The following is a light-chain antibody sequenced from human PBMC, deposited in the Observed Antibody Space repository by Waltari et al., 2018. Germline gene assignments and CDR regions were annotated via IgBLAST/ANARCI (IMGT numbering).Light chain of an antibody. J-gene: IGLJ2*01. CDR1: PGAVTSGHY. Sequence: QAVVTQEPSLTVSPGGTVTLTCGSSPGAVTSGHYPYWFQQKPGQAPRTLIYDTHKRHSWTPARFSGSLLGGKPVLTLTGALPDDEADYYCLLSYSGVRVFGGGTKLTVL. V-gene: IGLV7-46*01. CDR3: LLSYSGVRV. CDR2: DTH.